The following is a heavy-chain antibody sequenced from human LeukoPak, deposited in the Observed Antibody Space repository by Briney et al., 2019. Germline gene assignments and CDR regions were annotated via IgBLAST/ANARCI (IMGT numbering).Heavy chain of an antibody. V-gene: IGHV1-3*03. J-gene: IGHJ4*02. CDR2: INAGNGNT. CDR1: GYTFTSYA. Sequence: ASVKVSCKASGYTFTSYAMHWVRQAPGQRLEWMGWINAGNGNTKYSQEFQGRVTITRDTSASTAYMELSSLRSEDMAVYYCARGEDIVDPFDYWGQGTLVTVSS. D-gene: IGHD2-15*01. CDR3: ARGEDIVDPFDY.